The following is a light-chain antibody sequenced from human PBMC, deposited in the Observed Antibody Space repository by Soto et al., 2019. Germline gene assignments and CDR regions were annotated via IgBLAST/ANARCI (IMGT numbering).Light chain of an antibody. J-gene: IGLJ1*01. CDR3: SSYGGSTLFA. CDR1: SSDVGGYNY. Sequence: QSALTQPPSASGSPGQSVTISCTGTSSDVGGYNYVSWFQYHPGKAPKLLIHEVNKRPSGVPDRFSGSKSGNTASLTVSGLQAEDEADYYCSSYGGSTLFAFGTGTKVTVL. V-gene: IGLV2-8*01. CDR2: EVN.